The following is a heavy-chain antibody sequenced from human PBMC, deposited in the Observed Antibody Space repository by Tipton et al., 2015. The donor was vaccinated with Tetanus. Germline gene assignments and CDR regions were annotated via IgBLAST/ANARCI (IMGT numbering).Heavy chain of an antibody. CDR3: VRSSPIRVADKWGVDWFDP. J-gene: IGHJ5*02. V-gene: IGHV4-59*01. D-gene: IGHD6-19*01. CDR2: IYYSGTT. Sequence: TLSLTCTIYGGSFSGYYWTWIRQPPGKGLEWIGYIYYSGTTKYNPSLKSRVTMSVDTSKNQFFLRLNSVTAADTAMHYCVRSSPIRVADKWGVDWFDPWGQGTLVTVSS. CDR1: GGSFSGYY.